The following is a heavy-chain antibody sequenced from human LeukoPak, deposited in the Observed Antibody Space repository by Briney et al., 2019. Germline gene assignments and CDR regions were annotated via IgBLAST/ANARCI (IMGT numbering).Heavy chain of an antibody. V-gene: IGHV4-30-4*01. CDR1: GGSIRSGDYY. Sequence: NPSETLSLTCTVSGGSIRSGDYYWSWIRQPPGKGLEWIGYIYYSGSTYYNPSLKSRVTISVDTSKNQFSLKLSSVTAADTAVYYCARGLVNPYDAFDIWGQGTMVTVSS. CDR2: IYYSGST. D-gene: IGHD3-9*01. J-gene: IGHJ3*02. CDR3: ARGLVNPYDAFDI.